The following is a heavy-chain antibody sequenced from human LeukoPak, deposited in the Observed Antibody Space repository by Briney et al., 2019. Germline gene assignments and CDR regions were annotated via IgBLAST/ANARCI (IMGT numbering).Heavy chain of an antibody. CDR1: GFTFSSFT. CDR3: GKEGGA. D-gene: IGHD3-16*01. Sequence: GGSLRLSCAASGFTFSSFTLTWVRQAPGKGLEWVSAIGGRGGSTYYADFLEGRFTIARDNSKDMVYLQMNSLKVEDTAIYYCGKEGGAWGQGTKVTVSS. V-gene: IGHV3-23*01. J-gene: IGHJ5*02. CDR2: IGGRGGST.